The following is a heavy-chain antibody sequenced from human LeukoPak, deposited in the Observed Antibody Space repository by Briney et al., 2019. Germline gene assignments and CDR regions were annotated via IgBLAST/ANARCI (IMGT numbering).Heavy chain of an antibody. V-gene: IGHV3-7*01. CDR3: ASHSYGYNH. D-gene: IGHD3-16*01. CDR1: GIIITSYW. J-gene: IGHJ5*02. Sequence: GGSLRLSCAASGIIITSYWMSWVRQTPGKGLEWVANIKQDGSEKNYVDSVKGRFTIFRDNARNSLYLQMNSLRAEDTAVYYCASHSYGYNHWGQGTLVIVSP. CDR2: IKQDGSEK.